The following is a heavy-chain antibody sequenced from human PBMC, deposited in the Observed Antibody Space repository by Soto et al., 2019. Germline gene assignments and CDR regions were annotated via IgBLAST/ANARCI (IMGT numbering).Heavy chain of an antibody. J-gene: IGHJ4*02. D-gene: IGHD5-18*01. Sequence: VQLVESGGGVVQPGRSLRLSCAASGFTFSSYGMPWVRQAPGKGLEWVAVISYDGSNKYYADSVKGRFTISRDNSKNTRYLQMNSLRAEDTAVYYCAKGPNSYGINWGQGTLVTVSS. CDR1: GFTFSSYG. CDR3: AKGPNSYGIN. V-gene: IGHV3-30*18. CDR2: ISYDGSNK.